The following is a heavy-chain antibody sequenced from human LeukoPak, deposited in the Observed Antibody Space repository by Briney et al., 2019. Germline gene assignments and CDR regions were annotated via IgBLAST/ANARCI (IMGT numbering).Heavy chain of an antibody. D-gene: IGHD3-10*01. J-gene: IGHJ3*02. Sequence: ASVKVSCKASGYTFTGYYMHWVRQAPGQGLEWMGQINPNSGGTNYAQKFQGRVTMTRDTSISTAYMELSRLRSDDTAVYYCARLPYTMVRGVDDTFDIWGQGTMVTVSS. CDR2: INPNSGGT. V-gene: IGHV1-2*06. CDR3: ARLPYTMVRGVDDTFDI. CDR1: GYTFTGYY.